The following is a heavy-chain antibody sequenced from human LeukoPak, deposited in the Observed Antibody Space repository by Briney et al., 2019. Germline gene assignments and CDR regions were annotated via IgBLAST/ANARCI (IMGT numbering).Heavy chain of an antibody. CDR1: GGSISSSSYY. J-gene: IGHJ4*02. CDR2: IYYSGST. V-gene: IGHV4-39*01. Sequence: PSGTLSLTCTVSGGSISSSSYYWGWIRQPPGKGLGWIGSIYYSGSTYYNPSFKSRVTISVDTSKNQFSLKLSSVTAADTAVYHCASGTYYYDSSGYLRFPFDYWGQGTLVTVSS. D-gene: IGHD3-22*01. CDR3: ASGTYYYDSSGYLRFPFDY.